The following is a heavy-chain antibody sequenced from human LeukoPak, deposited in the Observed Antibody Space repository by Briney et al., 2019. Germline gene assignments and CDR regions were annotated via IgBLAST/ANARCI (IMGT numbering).Heavy chain of an antibody. D-gene: IGHD3-10*01. CDR2: INPSGGST. CDR3: ARGRGGSFSSYYYYMDV. CDR1: GYTFTSYY. V-gene: IGHV1-46*01. J-gene: IGHJ6*03. Sequence: ASVKVSCKASGYTFTSYYMHWVRQAPGQGLEWMGIINPSGGSTSYAQKFQGRVTMTRDMSTSTVYMELSSLRSEDTAVYYCARGRGGSFSSYYYYMDVWGKGTTVTISS.